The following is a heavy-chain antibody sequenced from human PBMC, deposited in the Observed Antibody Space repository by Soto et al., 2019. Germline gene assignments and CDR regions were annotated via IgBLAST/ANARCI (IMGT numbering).Heavy chain of an antibody. CDR2: ISPYGSDI. CDR1: GFPFFNFW. V-gene: IGHV3-74*01. Sequence: VSLRLSCSSPGFPFFNFWMHWVRHGPGKGLDWVSHISPYGSDIVYADAVKGRFTISRDNAKNTLYLQMNSLRAEDTSVYYCAKEKYSFAWYNGWDFWGQGALVTVSS. D-gene: IGHD6-19*01. CDR3: AKEKYSFAWYNGWDF. J-gene: IGHJ4*02.